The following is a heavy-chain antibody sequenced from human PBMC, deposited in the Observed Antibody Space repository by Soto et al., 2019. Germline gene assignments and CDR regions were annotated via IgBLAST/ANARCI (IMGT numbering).Heavy chain of an antibody. CDR1: GFTFDDYA. D-gene: IGHD6-13*01. V-gene: IGHV3-9*01. Sequence: PGGSLRLSCAASGFTFDDYAMHWVRQAPGKGLEWVSGISWNSGSIGYADSVKGRFTISRDNAKNSLYLQMNSLRAEDTALYYCASSLAAAGNWFDPWGQGTLVTVSS. CDR3: ASSLAAAGNWFDP. J-gene: IGHJ5*02. CDR2: ISWNSGSI.